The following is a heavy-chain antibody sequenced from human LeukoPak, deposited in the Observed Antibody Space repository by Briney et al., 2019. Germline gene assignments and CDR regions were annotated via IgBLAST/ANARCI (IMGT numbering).Heavy chain of an antibody. J-gene: IGHJ4*02. Sequence: GGSLRLSCAASGFTFSSYEMNWVRQAPGKGLEWVSYISSSGSTIYYADSVKGRFTISRDNAKNSLYLQMNSLRADDTAVYYCARVAEAAAFDYWGQGTLVTVSS. CDR3: ARVAEAAAFDY. CDR2: ISSSGSTI. D-gene: IGHD6-13*01. V-gene: IGHV3-48*03. CDR1: GFTFSSYE.